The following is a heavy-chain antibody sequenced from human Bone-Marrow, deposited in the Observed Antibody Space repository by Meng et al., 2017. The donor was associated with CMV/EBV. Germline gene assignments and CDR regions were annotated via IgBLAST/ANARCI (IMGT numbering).Heavy chain of an antibody. CDR1: GDSVSSNSAA. J-gene: IGHJ4*02. CDR3: ARTSYGYDY. CDR2: TYYRSKWYN. D-gene: IGHD5-18*01. V-gene: IGHV6-1*01. Sequence: QGPLQPSGTGLVKTSETLSLTRAISGDSVSSNSAASNWIRQSPSRCLEWLGRTYYRSKWYNDYAVSVQSRITINPHTSKNQFSLQLNSVTPEDTAVYYCARTSYGYDYWGQGTLVTVSS.